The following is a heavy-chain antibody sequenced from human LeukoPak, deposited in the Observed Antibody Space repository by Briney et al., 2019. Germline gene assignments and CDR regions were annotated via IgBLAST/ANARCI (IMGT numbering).Heavy chain of an antibody. CDR1: GDSISTYY. J-gene: IGHJ3*02. D-gene: IGHD3-22*01. CDR3: ANIYYDSSEGAFDI. CDR2: IYASGYT. Sequence: SETLSLTCTVSGDSISTYYWSWIRQPAGKGLEWIGRIYASGYTNYSPSLKSRVTMSVDTSKNQFSLKLSSVTAADTAVYYCANIYYDSSEGAFDIWGQGTMVTVSS. V-gene: IGHV4-4*07.